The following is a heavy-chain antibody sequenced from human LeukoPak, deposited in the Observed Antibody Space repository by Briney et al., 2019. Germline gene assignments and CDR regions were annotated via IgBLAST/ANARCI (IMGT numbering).Heavy chain of an antibody. Sequence: GGSLRLSCAASGFTFNSYAMSWVRQAPGKGLEWVSAISGSGGSTYYADSVKGRFTISRDNSKNTLYLQMNSLRAEDMAVYYCAKDGGRYYYYYGMDVWGQGTTVTVSS. J-gene: IGHJ6*02. CDR1: GFTFNSYA. CDR2: ISGSGGST. CDR3: AKDGGRYYYYYGMDV. D-gene: IGHD3-16*01. V-gene: IGHV3-23*01.